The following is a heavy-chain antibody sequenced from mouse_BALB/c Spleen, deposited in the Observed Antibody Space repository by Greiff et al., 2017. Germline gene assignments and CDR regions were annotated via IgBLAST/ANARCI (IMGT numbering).Heavy chain of an antibody. D-gene: IGHD3-3*01. V-gene: IGHV5-6-4*01. CDR3: TRGRDGDY. J-gene: IGHJ2*01. CDR2: ISSGGSYT. CDR1: GFTFSSYT. Sequence: EVQGVESGGGLVKPGGSLKLSCAASGFTFSSYTMSWVRQTPEKRLEWVATISSGGSYTYYPNSVKGRFTISRDNAKNTLYLQMSSLKSEDTAMYYCTRGRDGDYWGQGTTLTVSS.